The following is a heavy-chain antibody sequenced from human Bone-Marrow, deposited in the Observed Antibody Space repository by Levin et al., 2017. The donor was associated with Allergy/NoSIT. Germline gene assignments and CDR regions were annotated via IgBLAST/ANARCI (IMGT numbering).Heavy chain of an antibody. CDR2: ISGYTGNT. V-gene: IGHV1-18*01. J-gene: IGHJ6*02. D-gene: IGHD2-2*01. CDR1: GYTFSTYG. CDR3: ARDHCSSTNCIYYYGMDV. Sequence: PGESLKISCSTSGYTFSTYGISWVRQAPGQGLEWVGWISGYTGNTNHAQKLQGRVTLTTDTSTNTAYMDLRSLRSDDTAVYYCARDHCSSTNCIYYYGMDVWGQGTTVTVSS.